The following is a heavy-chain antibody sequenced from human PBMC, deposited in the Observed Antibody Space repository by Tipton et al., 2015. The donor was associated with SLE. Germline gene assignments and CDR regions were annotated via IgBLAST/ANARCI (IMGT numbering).Heavy chain of an antibody. J-gene: IGHJ4*01. CDR1: GGSIRNYY. D-gene: IGHD2-21*01. Sequence: TLSLTCTVSGGSIRNYYWNWVRQTAGKGLEWIGRIYSSGDVNYNPSLKGRVAMSVDTSKNQFPLHMNSTTAADTAFYYCAREQSLSAYPYYFDHWGHGTLVTVSS. CDR3: AREQSLSAYPYYFDH. V-gene: IGHV4-4*07. CDR2: IYSSGDV.